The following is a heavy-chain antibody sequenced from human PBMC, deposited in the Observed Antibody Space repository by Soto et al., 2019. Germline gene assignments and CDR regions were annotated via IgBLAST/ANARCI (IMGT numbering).Heavy chain of an antibody. J-gene: IGHJ4*02. V-gene: IGHV1-18*01. CDR2: ISTYNGKT. CDR1: GYTFTSSG. CDR3: ARTVAGYFDY. D-gene: IGHD6-19*01. Sequence: GASVKVSCKASGYTFTSSGISWVRQAPGQGPEWMGWISTYNGKTNYAQHLQGRVTMTTDTSTSTAYMELRGLRSDDTAVYYCARTVAGYFDYWGQGTLVTVSS.